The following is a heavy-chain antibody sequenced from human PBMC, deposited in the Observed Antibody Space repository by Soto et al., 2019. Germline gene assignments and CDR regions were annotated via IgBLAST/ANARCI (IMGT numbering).Heavy chain of an antibody. D-gene: IGHD3-10*01. CDR3: AKDYGSGSPIDAFDI. CDR1: GFTFSSYG. J-gene: IGHJ3*02. CDR2: ISYDGSNK. V-gene: IGHV3-30*18. Sequence: GGSLRLSCAASGFTFSSYGMHWVRQAPGKGLEWVAVISYDGSNKYYADSVKGRFTISRDNSKNTLYLQMNSLRAEDTAVYYCAKDYGSGSPIDAFDIWGQGTMVTVS.